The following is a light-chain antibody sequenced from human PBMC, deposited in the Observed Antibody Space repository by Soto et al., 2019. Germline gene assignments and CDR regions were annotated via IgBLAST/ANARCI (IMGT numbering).Light chain of an antibody. J-gene: IGKJ1*01. CDR3: QQFTNYPWT. CDR2: KAS. CDR1: QSISSW. V-gene: IGKV1-5*03. Sequence: DIQMTQSPSTLSASVGDRVTITCRASQSISSWLAWYQQKPGKAPKLLIYKASSLESGVPSRFSGSGPGTGFTLTISSLQPDDFATHYCQQFTNYPWTFGQGTRVAIK.